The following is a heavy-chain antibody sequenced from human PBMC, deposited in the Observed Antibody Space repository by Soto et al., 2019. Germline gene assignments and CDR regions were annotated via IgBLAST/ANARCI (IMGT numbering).Heavy chain of an antibody. D-gene: IGHD2-15*01. J-gene: IGHJ6*02. CDR3: ARAGEWDCTGGSCYLSENYYYYGMDV. CDR2: INPSGGST. Sequence: ASVKVSCKASGYTFTSYYMHWVRQAPGQGLEWMGIINPSGGSTSYAQKFQGRVTMTRDTSTSTVYMELSSLRSEDTAVYYCARAGEWDCTGGSCYLSENYYYYGMDVWGQGTTVTVSS. V-gene: IGHV1-46*01. CDR1: GYTFTSYY.